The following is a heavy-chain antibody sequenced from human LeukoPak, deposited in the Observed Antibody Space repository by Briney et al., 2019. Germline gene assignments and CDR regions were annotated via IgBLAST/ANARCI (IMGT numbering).Heavy chain of an antibody. CDR3: ARAPRNRGFDY. CDR2: MNPNSGTT. CDR1: GYTFTSYD. V-gene: IGHV1-8*01. Sequence: ASVKVSCTASGYTFTSYDFNWVRPAPGQGPEWIGWMNPNSGTTGYAQKLQGRVTMTRDTSISTAYMDLSSLRSEDTAVYYWARAPRNRGFDYWGQGTLVTVSS. D-gene: IGHD1-14*01. J-gene: IGHJ4*02.